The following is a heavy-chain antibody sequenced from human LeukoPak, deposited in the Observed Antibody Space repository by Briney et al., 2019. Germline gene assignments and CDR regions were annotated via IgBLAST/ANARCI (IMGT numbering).Heavy chain of an antibody. J-gene: IGHJ3*02. V-gene: IGHV1-2*02. CDR3: ARHNFGYYDSRLEAFDI. CDR1: GYTFTGYY. CDR2: INPNSGGT. Sequence: GASVKVSCKASGYTFTGYYMHWVRQAPGQGLEWMGWINPNSGGTNYAQKFQGRVTMTRDTSISTAYMELSRLRSDDTAVYYCARHNFGYYDSRLEAFDIWGQGTMVTVSS. D-gene: IGHD3-22*01.